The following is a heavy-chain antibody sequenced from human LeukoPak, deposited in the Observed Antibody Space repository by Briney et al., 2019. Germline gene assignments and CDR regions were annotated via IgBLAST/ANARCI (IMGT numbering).Heavy chain of an antibody. CDR3: TRHTTAAAGIFDY. D-gene: IGHD6-13*01. Sequence: GGSLTLSCAASGFTFSGSAMHWVRQASGRGLEWVGRIRSKANSYATAYAASVKGRFTISRDDSKNTAYLQMNSLKTEDTAVYYCTRHTTAAAGIFDYWGQGTLVTVSS. CDR1: GFTFSGSA. J-gene: IGHJ4*02. V-gene: IGHV3-73*01. CDR2: IRSKANSYAT.